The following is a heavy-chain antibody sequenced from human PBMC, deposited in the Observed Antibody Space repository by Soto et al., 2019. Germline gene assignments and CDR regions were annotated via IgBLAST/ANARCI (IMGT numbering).Heavy chain of an antibody. CDR3: TRKGDAGYYYYYGMDV. CDR1: GFTFSGSA. Sequence: EVQLVESGGGLVQPGGSLKLSCAASGFTFSGSAMHWVRQASGKGLEWVGRIRSKANSYATAYAASVKGRFTISRDDSKNTAYLQMNSLKTEDTAVYYCTRKGDAGYYYYYGMDVWGQGTTVTDSS. D-gene: IGHD3-10*01. CDR2: IRSKANSYAT. J-gene: IGHJ6*02. V-gene: IGHV3-73*02.